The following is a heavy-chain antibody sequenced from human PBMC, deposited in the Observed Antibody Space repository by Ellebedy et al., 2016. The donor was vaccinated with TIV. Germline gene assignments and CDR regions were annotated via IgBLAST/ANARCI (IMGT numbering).Heavy chain of an antibody. CDR3: ARHVVAAASPMTYDAFDI. CDR1: GGSISSSSYY. CDR2: IYYSGST. D-gene: IGHD6-13*01. V-gene: IGHV4-39*01. Sequence: MPSESLSLTCTVSGGSISSSSYYWGWIRQPPGKGLEWIGSIYYSGSTYYNPSLKSRVTISADTSKNQFSLKLSSVTAADTAVYYCARHVVAAASPMTYDAFDIWGQGTMITVSS. J-gene: IGHJ3*02.